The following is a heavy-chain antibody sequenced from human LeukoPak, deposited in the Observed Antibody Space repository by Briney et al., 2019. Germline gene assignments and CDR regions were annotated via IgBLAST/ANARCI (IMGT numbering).Heavy chain of an antibody. Sequence: ASVKVSCKASGGTFSSYAISWVRQAPGQGLEWMGGIIPIFGTANYAQKFQGRVTITADESTSTAYMELSSLRSEHTAVYYCASYCGGDCLFDYWGQGTLVTVSS. J-gene: IGHJ4*02. CDR3: ASYCGGDCLFDY. V-gene: IGHV1-69*13. D-gene: IGHD2-21*02. CDR2: IIPIFGTA. CDR1: GGTFSSYA.